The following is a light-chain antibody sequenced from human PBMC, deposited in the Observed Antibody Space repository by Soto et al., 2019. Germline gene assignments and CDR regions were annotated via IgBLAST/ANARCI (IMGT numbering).Light chain of an antibody. Sequence: QAVVTQESSMTVSPGGTVTLTSGSSTGPVTYGHFAYWFQRKPGQAPRTLIYDTSSKYSWTPARFSGSLLGGKAALTLSGAQPEDEAEYYCLLSTSGAAVFGGGTQLTVL. V-gene: IGLV7-46*01. CDR1: TGPVTYGHF. CDR2: DTS. CDR3: LLSTSGAAV. J-gene: IGLJ7*01.